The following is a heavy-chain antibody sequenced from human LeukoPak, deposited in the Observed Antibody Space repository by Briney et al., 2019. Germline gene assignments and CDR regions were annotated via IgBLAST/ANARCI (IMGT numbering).Heavy chain of an antibody. J-gene: IGHJ4*02. D-gene: IGHD4-23*01. CDR2: INHSGST. Sequence: PSETLSLTCAVYGGSFSGYYWRWIRQPPGKGLEWIGEINHSGSTNYNPSLKSRVTISVDTSKNQFSLKLSSVTAADTAVYYCARGPNYGGNSKDFDYWGQGTLVTVSS. CDR1: GGSFSGYY. CDR3: ARGPNYGGNSKDFDY. V-gene: IGHV4-34*01.